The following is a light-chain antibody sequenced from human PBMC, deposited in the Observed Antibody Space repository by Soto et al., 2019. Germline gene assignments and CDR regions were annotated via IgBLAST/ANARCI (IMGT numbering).Light chain of an antibody. CDR1: QDIKNS. V-gene: IGKV1-33*01. Sequence: DLQMTQSPSSLSASVGDRVTITCQASQDIKNSLNWYQQKPGKAPKVLIFDASNLEPGVPSRFSGSGSGTDFTFTISSLQPEDIATYYCQHSDNLLALTFGGGTKVEIK. J-gene: IGKJ4*01. CDR3: QHSDNLLALT. CDR2: DAS.